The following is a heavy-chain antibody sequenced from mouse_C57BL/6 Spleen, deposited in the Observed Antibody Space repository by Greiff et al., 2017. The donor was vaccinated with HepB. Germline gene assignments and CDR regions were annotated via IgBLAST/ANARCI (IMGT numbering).Heavy chain of an antibody. CDR1: GFTFSDYG. CDR3: ARNLYGSPYYYAMDY. J-gene: IGHJ4*01. D-gene: IGHD1-1*01. Sequence: EVMLVESGGGLVKPGGSLKLSCAASGFTFSDYGMHWVRQAPEKGLEWVAYISSGSSTIYYADTVKGRFTISRDNAKNTLFLQMTSLRSEDTAMYYCARNLYGSPYYYAMDYWGQGTSVTVSS. V-gene: IGHV5-17*01. CDR2: ISSGSSTI.